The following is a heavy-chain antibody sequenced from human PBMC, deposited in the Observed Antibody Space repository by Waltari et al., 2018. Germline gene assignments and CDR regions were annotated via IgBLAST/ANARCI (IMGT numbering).Heavy chain of an antibody. CDR1: GYTFTSYA. D-gene: IGHD4-17*01. Sequence: QVQLVQSGAEVKKPGASVKVSCKASGYTFTSYAMHWVRQDPGQRLEWMGWSNAGNGNTKYSQKFQGRVTITRDTSASTAYMELSSLRSEDTAVYYCARSVTTFDAFDIWGQGTMVTVSS. CDR2: SNAGNGNT. CDR3: ARSVTTFDAFDI. J-gene: IGHJ3*02. V-gene: IGHV1-3*01.